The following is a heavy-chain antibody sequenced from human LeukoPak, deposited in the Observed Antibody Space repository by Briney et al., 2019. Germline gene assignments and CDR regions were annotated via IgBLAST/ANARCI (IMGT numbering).Heavy chain of an antibody. Sequence: SEALSLTCTVSGGSVSGGDCYWSWIRQPPGKGLEWIGYIYYSGSTYYNPSLKSRLTISVDTSKNQFSLKLSSVTAAGTAVYFCARTNYGSGSYYTFWGQGTLVAVST. V-gene: IGHV4-30-4*01. J-gene: IGHJ4*02. CDR3: ARTNYGSGSYYTF. D-gene: IGHD3-10*01. CDR1: GGSVSGGDCY. CDR2: IYYSGST.